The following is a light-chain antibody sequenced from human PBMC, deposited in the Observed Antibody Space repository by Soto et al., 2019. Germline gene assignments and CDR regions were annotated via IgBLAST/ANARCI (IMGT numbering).Light chain of an antibody. V-gene: IGKV3-20*01. J-gene: IGKJ1*01. CDR1: QSVSSSY. CDR3: QQYGSSLTWT. CDR2: GAS. Sequence: ESVWTQAPGTLSMSTGEKATLSCRASQSVSSSYLAWYQQKPGQAPRLLIYGASSRATGIPDRFSGSGSGTDFTLTISRLEPEDFAVYYCQQYGSSLTWTFGQGTKV.